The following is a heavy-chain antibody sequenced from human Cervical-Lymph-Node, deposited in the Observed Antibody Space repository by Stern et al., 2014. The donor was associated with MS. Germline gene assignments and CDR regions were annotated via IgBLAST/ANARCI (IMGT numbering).Heavy chain of an antibody. Sequence: QLVESGTEVKEPGESLKISCKTSGYNFINYWIAWVRQVPGKCLEWIGIIYPGDSDIRYSPSFQGHVTMSVDKSKTTAYLQWNSLKASDSAVYYCARWSVACDHWGQGALITVSS. D-gene: IGHD2-21*01. J-gene: IGHJ4*02. CDR2: IYPGDSDI. V-gene: IGHV5-51*03. CDR3: ARWSVACDH. CDR1: GYNFINYW.